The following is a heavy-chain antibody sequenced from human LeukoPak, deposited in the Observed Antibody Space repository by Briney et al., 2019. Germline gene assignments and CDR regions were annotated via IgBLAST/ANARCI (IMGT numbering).Heavy chain of an antibody. CDR2: TYYRSKWFY. CDR3: TRDSGLGNDAFDV. Sequence: SQTLALTCAISRDSVSSNSAAWEWIRQSPSRGLEWLGRTYYRSKWFYDYAVSVKSRITINPDTSKNQFSLLLNSVTPEDTAVYYCTRDSGLGNDAFDVWGQGTMVTVSS. CDR1: RDSVSSNSAA. V-gene: IGHV6-1*01. J-gene: IGHJ3*01. D-gene: IGHD3-10*01.